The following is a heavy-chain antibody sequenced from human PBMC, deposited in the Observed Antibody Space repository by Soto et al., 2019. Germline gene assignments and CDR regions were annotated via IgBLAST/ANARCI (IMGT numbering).Heavy chain of an antibody. CDR1: GFTFSSYS. J-gene: IGHJ4*02. CDR3: ANPRGYSNHDDY. CDR2: ISSSSTSI. D-gene: IGHD4-4*01. Sequence: EVHLVESGGGLVQPGGSLRLSCAASGFTFSSYSMNWVRQAPGKGLEWLSYISSSSTSIYYADSVKGPFTIPRDNAKNSLYPQTNSLRAEDTPVFYCANPRGYSNHDDYWGQGTLVSVSS. V-gene: IGHV3-48*01.